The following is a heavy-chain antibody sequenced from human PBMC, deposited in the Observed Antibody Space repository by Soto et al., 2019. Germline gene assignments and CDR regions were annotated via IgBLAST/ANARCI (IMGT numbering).Heavy chain of an antibody. J-gene: IGHJ4*02. CDR2: ISDSGGRT. V-gene: IGHV3-23*01. D-gene: IGHD6-19*01. CDR3: AKELVNSGWTYFDC. Sequence: GGSLRLSCAASGFTFNSYAMSWVRHAPGKGLEWVSAISDSGGRTYYADSVKGRFTISRDNSKNTLYLQINSLRAEDTAVYFCAKELVNSGWTYFDCWGQGTLVTVSS. CDR1: GFTFNSYA.